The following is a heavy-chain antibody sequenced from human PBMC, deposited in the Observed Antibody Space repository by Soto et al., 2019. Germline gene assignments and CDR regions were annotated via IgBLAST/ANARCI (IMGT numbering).Heavy chain of an antibody. D-gene: IGHD3-22*01. CDR1: GGSISSSNW. CDR3: ALRRLRDSMDFDY. J-gene: IGHJ4*02. V-gene: IGHV4-4*02. CDR2: IYHSGST. Sequence: PSETLSLTCAVSGGSISSSNWWSWVRQPPGKGLEWIGEIYHSGSTNYNLSLKSRVTISVDKSKNQFSLKLSSVTAADTAVYYCALRRLRDSMDFDYWGQGTLVTVSS.